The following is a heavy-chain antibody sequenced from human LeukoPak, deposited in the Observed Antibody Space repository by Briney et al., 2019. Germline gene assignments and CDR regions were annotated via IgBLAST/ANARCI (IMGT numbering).Heavy chain of an antibody. Sequence: GGSLRLSCAASGFTVSSNYMSWVRQAPGKGLQWVSVIYSGGNTYYADSVKGRFTISRDNSKNTLYLQMNSLRDEDTAVYYCAGRTVTPYYHDSSGFHLQYWGQGTLVTVSS. V-gene: IGHV3-53*01. D-gene: IGHD3-22*01. CDR2: IYSGGNT. J-gene: IGHJ1*01. CDR1: GFTVSSNY. CDR3: AGRTVTPYYHDSSGFHLQY.